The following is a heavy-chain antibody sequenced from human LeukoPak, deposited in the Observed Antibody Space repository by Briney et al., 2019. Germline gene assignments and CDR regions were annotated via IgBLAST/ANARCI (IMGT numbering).Heavy chain of an antibody. J-gene: IGHJ3*02. CDR2: INSDGSST. V-gene: IGHV3-74*01. Sequence: GGSLRLSCAASGFTFSSYWMHWVRQAPGKGLVGVSRINSDGSSTNYADSVRGRFTISRDNAKNTLYLQMNSLRAEDTAVYYCVRAQREHCSGGSCYRDAFDIWGRGTMVTVSS. CDR3: VRAQREHCSGGSCYRDAFDI. D-gene: IGHD2-15*01. CDR1: GFTFSSYW.